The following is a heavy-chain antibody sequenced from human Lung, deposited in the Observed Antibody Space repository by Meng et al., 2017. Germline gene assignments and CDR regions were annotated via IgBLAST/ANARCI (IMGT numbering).Heavy chain of an antibody. CDR2: INHSGST. V-gene: IGHV4-34*01. CDR3: ARPKQANWYFDL. CDR1: GGSFSGYC. J-gene: IGHJ2*01. Sequence: QLHLQQAGAGLLKPSETLSLTCAVYGGSFSGYCWSWIRQPQGKGREWIGEINHSGSTNYNPSLKSRVTISVDTSKNQFSLKLSSVTAADTAVYYCARPKQANWYFDLWGRGTLVTVSS. D-gene: IGHD1/OR15-1a*01.